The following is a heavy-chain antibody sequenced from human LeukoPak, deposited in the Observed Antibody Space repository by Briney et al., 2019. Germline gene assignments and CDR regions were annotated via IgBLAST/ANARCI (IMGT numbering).Heavy chain of an antibody. D-gene: IGHD3-22*01. CDR2: IGTAGDT. Sequence: GGSLRLSCAASGFTFRTYDFHWVRQVKGIGLEWVSGIGTAGDTYYAASVKGRFTISREDAKTSLYLQMNSLRAEDTAMYYCARDPYYDSSLTLPWGQGTLVTVSS. CDR1: GFTFRTYD. J-gene: IGHJ5*02. V-gene: IGHV3-13*01. CDR3: ARDPYYDSSLTLP.